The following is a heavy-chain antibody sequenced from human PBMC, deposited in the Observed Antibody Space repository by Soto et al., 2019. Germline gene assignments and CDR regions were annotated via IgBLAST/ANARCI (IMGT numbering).Heavy chain of an antibody. CDR1: GFTFSSYS. J-gene: IGHJ4*02. V-gene: IGHV3-21*01. CDR3: ARDFSPAAMTRYYFDY. CDR2: ISSSSSYI. D-gene: IGHD2-2*01. Sequence: KTGGSLRLSCAASGFTFSSYSMNWVRQAPGKGLEWVSSISSSSSYIYYADSVKGRFTISRDNAKNSLYLQMNSLRAEDTAVYYCARDFSPAAMTRYYFDYWGQGTLVTVSS.